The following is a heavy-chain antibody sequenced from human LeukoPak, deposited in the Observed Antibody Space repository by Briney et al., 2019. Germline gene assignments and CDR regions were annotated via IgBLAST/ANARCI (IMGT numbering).Heavy chain of an antibody. J-gene: IGHJ4*02. Sequence: PGASLRLPCVASEFTFSTYAMSWVRQAPGKGLEWVSGISGSGGSTYYANSVKGRFTISRDNSKNTMYLQMNSLRAEDTAVYYCAKDLRSVATILPFFDYWGQGTLVTVPS. CDR1: EFTFSTYA. D-gene: IGHD5-12*01. CDR2: ISGSGGST. CDR3: AKDLRSVATILPFFDY. V-gene: IGHV3-23*01.